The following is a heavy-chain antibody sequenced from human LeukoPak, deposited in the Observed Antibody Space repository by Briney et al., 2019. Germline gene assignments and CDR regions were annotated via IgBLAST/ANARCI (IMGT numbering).Heavy chain of an antibody. V-gene: IGHV4-34*01. CDR3: ARDRKAYCSGGSCYGNWFDP. CDR1: GGSFSGYY. D-gene: IGHD2-15*01. CDR2: INHSGST. Sequence: SETLSLTCAVYGGSFSGYYWSWIRQPPGKGLEWIGEINHSGSTNYNPSLKSRVTISVDTSKNQFSLKLSSVTAADTAVYYCARDRKAYCSGGSCYGNWFDPWGQGTLVTVSS. J-gene: IGHJ5*02.